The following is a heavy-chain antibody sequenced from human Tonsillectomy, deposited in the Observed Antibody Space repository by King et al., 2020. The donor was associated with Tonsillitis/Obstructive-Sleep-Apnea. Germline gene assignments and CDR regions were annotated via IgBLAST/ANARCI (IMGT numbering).Heavy chain of an antibody. J-gene: IGHJ4*02. CDR1: GGSISSSNW. CDR3: ARASLGSIVATRPLVYLDY. CDR2: IYHSGST. D-gene: IGHD5-12*01. V-gene: IGHV4-4*02. Sequence: VQLQESGPGLVKPSGTLSLTCAVSGGSISSSNWWSWVRQPPGKGLEWIGEIYHSGSTNYNPSLKSRVTISVDKSKNQFSLKLSSVTAADTAVYYCARASLGSIVATRPLVYLDYWGQGTLVTVSS.